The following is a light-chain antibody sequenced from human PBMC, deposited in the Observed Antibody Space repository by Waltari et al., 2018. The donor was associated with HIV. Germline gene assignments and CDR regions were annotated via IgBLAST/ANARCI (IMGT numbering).Light chain of an antibody. CDR1: SGYSNYK. J-gene: IGLJ2*01. CDR3: GADHGTGSRFVVV. V-gene: IGLV9-49*03. CDR2: VGTGGIVV. Sequence: QPVLTQPPSASASLGTSVTLTCTLNSGYSNYKVDWYQQRPGKGPRFVMRVGTGGIVVSKGPGIPDRFSVLGSGLNRYLTIKNIQEEDESDYHCGADHGTGSRFVVVFGGGTKLTVL.